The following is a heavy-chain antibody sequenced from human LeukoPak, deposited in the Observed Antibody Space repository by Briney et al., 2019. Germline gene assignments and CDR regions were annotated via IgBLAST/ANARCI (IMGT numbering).Heavy chain of an antibody. CDR3: ARDRGGTA. CDR1: GFTFSSYA. J-gene: IGHJ5*02. Sequence: GALRLSCAASGFTFSSYAMSWVRQAPGKGLEWLSYISSSSNAIYYTGSVRGRFTIPRDNAKNSLYLQMNSLRDEDTAVYYCARDRGGTAWGQGTLVTVSS. D-gene: IGHD1-7*01. CDR2: ISSSSNAI. V-gene: IGHV3-48*02.